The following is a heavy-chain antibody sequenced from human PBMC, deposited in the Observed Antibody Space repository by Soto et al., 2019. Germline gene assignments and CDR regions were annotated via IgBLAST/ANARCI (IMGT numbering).Heavy chain of an antibody. CDR3: ARGSSARRITIFGVVISFYYYYYMAV. J-gene: IGHJ6*03. CDR1: GGTFSSYA. D-gene: IGHD3-3*01. V-gene: IGHV1-69*13. Sequence: SVKVSCKASGGTFSSYAISWVRQAPGQGLEWMGGIIPIFGTANYAQKFQGRVTITADESTSTAYMELSSLRSEDTAVYYCARGSSARRITIFGVVISFYYYYYMAVWGKGTTVTVSS. CDR2: IIPIFGTA.